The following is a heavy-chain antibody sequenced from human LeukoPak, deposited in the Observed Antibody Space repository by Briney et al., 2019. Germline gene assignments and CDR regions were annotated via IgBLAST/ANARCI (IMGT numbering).Heavy chain of an antibody. CDR2: INHSGST. V-gene: IGHV4-34*01. D-gene: IGHD4-17*01. CDR3: AGGHYETKYYFDY. J-gene: IGHJ4*02. CDR1: GGSFSGYY. Sequence: SETLSLTCAVYGGSFSGYYWSWIRQPPGKGLEWIGEINHSGSTNYNPSLKSRVTISVDTSKNQFSLKLSSVTAADTAVYYCAGGHYETKYYFDYWGQGTLVTVSS.